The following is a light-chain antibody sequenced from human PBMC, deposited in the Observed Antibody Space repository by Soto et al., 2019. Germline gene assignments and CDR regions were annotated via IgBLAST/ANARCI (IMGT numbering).Light chain of an antibody. V-gene: IGLV1-40*01. Sequence: QSVLTQPPSVSGAPGQRVTISCTGSSSNIGAGYAVQWYQQLPGAAPKLLIFGNSNRPSGVPDRFSGSRSGTSASLAITGLQAEEEADYFCQSYDISLSVSVIFGGGTKLTVL. CDR3: QSYDISLSVSVI. CDR1: SSNIGAGYA. J-gene: IGLJ2*01. CDR2: GNS.